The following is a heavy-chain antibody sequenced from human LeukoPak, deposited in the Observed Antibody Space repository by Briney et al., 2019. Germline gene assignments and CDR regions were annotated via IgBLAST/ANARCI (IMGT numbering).Heavy chain of an antibody. CDR2: ISGSGGST. V-gene: IGHV3-23*01. CDR1: GLTFSSYA. J-gene: IGHJ4*02. D-gene: IGHD6-13*01. Sequence: GGSLRLSCAASGLTFSSYAMSWVRQAPGKGLEWVSAISGSGGSTYYADSVKGRFTISRDNSKNTLYLQMNSLRAEDTAVYYCARGNVPTNVAAAGFDYWGQGTLVTVSS. CDR3: ARGNVPTNVAAAGFDY.